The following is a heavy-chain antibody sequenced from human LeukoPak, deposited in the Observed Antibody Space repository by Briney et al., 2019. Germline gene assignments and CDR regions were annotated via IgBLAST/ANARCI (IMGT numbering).Heavy chain of an antibody. J-gene: IGHJ4*02. CDR1: GFSRIPRGLG. CDR3: TRASSGYYKDY. Sequence: SGPTLVKPTQTLTLTCTFYGFSRIPRGLGVGWIRQPPVKALEWLSHIYWVDDKRYSPSLKSRLTITNDTSKNQVVLTMTNTDPVNTATYYGTRASSGYYKDYWGQGTLVTVSS. V-gene: IGHV2-5*02. D-gene: IGHD3-22*01. CDR2: IYWVDDK.